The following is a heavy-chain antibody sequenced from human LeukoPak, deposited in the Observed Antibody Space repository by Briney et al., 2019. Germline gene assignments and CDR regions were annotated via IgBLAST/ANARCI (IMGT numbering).Heavy chain of an antibody. CDR3: TTLDIVVVPAATDTDY. CDR1: GFTFSNAW. Sequence: PGGSLRLSCAASGFTFSNAWMSWVRQAPGKGLEWVGPIKSKTDGGTTDYAAPVKGRFTISRDDSKNTLYLQMNSLKTEDTAVYYCTTLDIVVVPAATDTDYWGQGTLVTVSS. J-gene: IGHJ4*02. D-gene: IGHD2-2*03. V-gene: IGHV3-15*01. CDR2: IKSKTDGGTT.